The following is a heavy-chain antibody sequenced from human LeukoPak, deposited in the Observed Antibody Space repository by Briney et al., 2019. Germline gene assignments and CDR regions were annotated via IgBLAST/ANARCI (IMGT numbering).Heavy chain of an antibody. CDR1: GGSISSYY. CDR2: IYYSGST. Sequence: SETLSLTCTVSGGSISSYYGSWIRQPPGKGLEWIGYIYYSGSTNYSPSLKSRVTISVDTSKNQFSLKLSSVTAADTAVYYCARQGYSAYEILDYWGQGTLVTVSS. D-gene: IGHD5-12*01. CDR3: ARQGYSAYEILDY. J-gene: IGHJ4*02. V-gene: IGHV4-59*08.